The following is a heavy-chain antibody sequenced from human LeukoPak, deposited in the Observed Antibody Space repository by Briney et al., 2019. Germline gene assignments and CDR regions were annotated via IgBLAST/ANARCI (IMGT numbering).Heavy chain of an antibody. V-gene: IGHV4-61*01. CDR1: GGSVSSGSYY. CDR2: IYYSGST. J-gene: IGHJ4*02. CDR3: ARVRIAVAGHTLPSYFDY. D-gene: IGHD6-19*01. Sequence: SETLSLTCTVSGGSVSSGSYYWSWIRQPPGKGLEWIRYIYYSGSTNYNPSLKSRVTISVDTSKNQFSLKLSSVTAADTAVYYCARVRIAVAGHTLPSYFDYWGQGTLVTVSS.